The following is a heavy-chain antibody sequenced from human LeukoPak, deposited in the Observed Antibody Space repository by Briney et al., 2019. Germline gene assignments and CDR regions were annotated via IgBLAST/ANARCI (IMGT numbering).Heavy chain of an antibody. Sequence: PGGSLRLSCAASGFTFSSYGMTWVRQAPGKGLEWVSAISGGGASTYFADSVKGRFTISRDNPKNTLYLQMNNLRAEDTSVYYCAKNHGFDGYLCLDYCGHGTLVTVSS. D-gene: IGHD5-24*01. J-gene: IGHJ4*01. V-gene: IGHV3-23*01. CDR2: ISGGGAST. CDR1: GFTFSSYG. CDR3: AKNHGFDGYLCLDY.